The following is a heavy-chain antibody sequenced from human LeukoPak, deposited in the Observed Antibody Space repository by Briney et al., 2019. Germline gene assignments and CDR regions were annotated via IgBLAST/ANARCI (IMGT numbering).Heavy chain of an antibody. Sequence: GVSLRLSCKGSGYTFTSYWISWVRQMPGKGLEWMGKMYPSDSYTSYSPSFQGHVTISADKSISAAFLQWSSLKASDTAMYYCARHSHYDFWSGYLDYWGQGTLVTVFS. CDR2: MYPSDSYT. D-gene: IGHD3-3*01. V-gene: IGHV5-10-1*01. CDR1: GYTFTSYW. CDR3: ARHSHYDFWSGYLDY. J-gene: IGHJ4*02.